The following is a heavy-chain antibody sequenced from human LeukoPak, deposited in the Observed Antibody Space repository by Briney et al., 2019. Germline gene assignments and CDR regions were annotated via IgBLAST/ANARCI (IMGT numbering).Heavy chain of an antibody. CDR1: GYTFTSYD. V-gene: IGHV1-8*01. Sequence: ASVKVSCKASGYTFTSYDINWVRQATGQGLEWMGWVNPNSGDTGYVQKFQGRVTMTRSTPISTAYMELSSLRSEDTAIYYCARGGFGSGSHFDYWGQGTLVTVSS. J-gene: IGHJ4*02. CDR2: VNPNSGDT. CDR3: ARGGFGSGSHFDY. D-gene: IGHD3-10*01.